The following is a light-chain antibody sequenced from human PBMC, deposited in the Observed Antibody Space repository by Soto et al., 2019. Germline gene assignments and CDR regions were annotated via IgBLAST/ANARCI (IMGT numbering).Light chain of an antibody. Sequence: DIQMTQSPSTLSASVGDRVTITCRASQSISSWLAWYQQKPGKAPKLLIYDASSLESGVPSRFSGSGSGTEFTLTISSLQPDDFATYYCQQYNSYDTFGQRTRLESK. J-gene: IGKJ5*01. CDR2: DAS. V-gene: IGKV1-5*01. CDR1: QSISSW. CDR3: QQYNSYDT.